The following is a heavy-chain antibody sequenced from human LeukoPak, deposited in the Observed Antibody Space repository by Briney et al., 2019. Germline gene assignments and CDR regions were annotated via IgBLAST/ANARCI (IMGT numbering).Heavy chain of an antibody. CDR2: INPNSGGT. Sequence: ASVKVSCKASGYTFTGYYMHWVRQAPGQGLEWMGWINPNSGGTNYAQKFQGRVTMTRDTSISTAYMELSRLRSDDTAVYYCARAGDGLELRAEFDPWGQGTLVTDSS. CDR3: ARAGDGLELRAEFDP. D-gene: IGHD1-7*01. V-gene: IGHV1-2*02. CDR1: GYTFTGYY. J-gene: IGHJ5*02.